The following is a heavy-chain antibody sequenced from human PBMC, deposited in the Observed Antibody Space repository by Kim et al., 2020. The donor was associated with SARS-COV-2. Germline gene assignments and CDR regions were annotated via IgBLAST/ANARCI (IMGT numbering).Heavy chain of an antibody. D-gene: IGHD5-12*01. V-gene: IGHV3-66*01. CDR3: ARDRVDVVPRRSWDY. J-gene: IGHJ4*02. CDR2: IYSGGST. Sequence: GGSLRLSCAASGLTVNSHYMSWVRQAPGKGLEWVSVIYSGGSTYYADSVKGRFTISRDSSKNTVYLQMNSLRAEDTAVYYCARDRVDVVPRRSWDYWGQG. CDR1: GLTVNSHY.